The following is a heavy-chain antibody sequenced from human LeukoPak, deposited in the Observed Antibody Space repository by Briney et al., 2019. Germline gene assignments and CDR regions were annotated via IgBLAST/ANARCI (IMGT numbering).Heavy chain of an antibody. CDR3: AREVTILGDAFDI. Sequence: GGSLRLSCAASGFTFSSYSMNWVRQAPGKGLEWVSSISSSSSYIYYADSVKGRFTISRDNAKNSLYLQMNSLRAEDTAVYYCAREVTILGDAFDIWGQGTMVTVSS. CDR2: ISSSSSYI. D-gene: IGHD3-3*01. J-gene: IGHJ3*02. V-gene: IGHV3-21*01. CDR1: GFTFSSYS.